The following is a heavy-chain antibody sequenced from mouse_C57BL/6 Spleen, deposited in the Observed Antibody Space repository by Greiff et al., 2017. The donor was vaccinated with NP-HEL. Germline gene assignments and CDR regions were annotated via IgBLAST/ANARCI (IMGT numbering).Heavy chain of an antibody. CDR1: GFTFSDYY. CDR2: ISNGGGST. Sequence: DVKLVESGGGLVQPGGSLKLSCAASGFTFSDYYMYWVRQTPEKRLEWVAYISNGGGSTYYPDTVKGRFTISRDNAKNTLYLQMSRLKSEDTAMYYCARPYSNYAMDYWGQGTSVTVSS. V-gene: IGHV5-12*01. CDR3: ARPYSNYAMDY. D-gene: IGHD2-5*01. J-gene: IGHJ4*01.